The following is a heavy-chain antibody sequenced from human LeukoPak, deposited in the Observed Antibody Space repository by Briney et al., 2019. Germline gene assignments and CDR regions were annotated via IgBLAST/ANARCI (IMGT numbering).Heavy chain of an antibody. J-gene: IGHJ4*02. V-gene: IGHV3-49*04. CDR2: IRSSTYGGTT. D-gene: IGHD6-19*01. CDR3: TRVRVYSSGWYFDY. CDR1: GFTFASYA. Sequence: GGSLRLSCTASGFTFASYAMSWVRQAPGKGLEWVGFIRSSTYGGTTHYAASVRGTFTISRDESKSIAYLQMNSLKTEDTAVYYCTRVRVYSSGWYFDYWGQGTLVTVSS.